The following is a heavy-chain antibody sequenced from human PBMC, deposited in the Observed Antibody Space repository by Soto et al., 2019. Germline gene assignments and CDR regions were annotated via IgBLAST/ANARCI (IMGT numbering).Heavy chain of an antibody. D-gene: IGHD5-18*01. Sequence: SVKVSCKASGGTFSSYAISWVRQAPGQGLEWMGGIIPIFGTANYAQKFQGRVTITADESTSTAYMELSSLRSEDTAVYYCASPTRVRYSYGYPFDYWGQGTLVTVSS. CDR1: GGTFSSYA. V-gene: IGHV1-69*13. CDR2: IIPIFGTA. CDR3: ASPTRVRYSYGYPFDY. J-gene: IGHJ4*02.